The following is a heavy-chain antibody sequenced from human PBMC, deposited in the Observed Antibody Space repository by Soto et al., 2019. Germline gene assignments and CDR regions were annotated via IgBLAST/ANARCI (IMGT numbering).Heavy chain of an antibody. CDR2: INPNSGGT. D-gene: IGHD2-2*02. CDR1: GYTFSGYY. CDR3: ARSLTEGYCTITGCYTRPLYGMDV. V-gene: IGHV1-2*02. J-gene: IGHJ6*02. Sequence: ASVKVSCKASGYTFSGYYIHWLRQAPGQGLEWMGWINPNSGGTNYAQKFQGRVTVTRDTPTSTAYMELSRLTSDGTAVYYCARSLTEGYCTITGCYTRPLYGMDVWGQGTTVTVSS.